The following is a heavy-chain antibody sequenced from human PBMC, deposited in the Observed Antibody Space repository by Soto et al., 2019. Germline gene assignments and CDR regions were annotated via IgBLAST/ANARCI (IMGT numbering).Heavy chain of an antibody. J-gene: IGHJ3*01. CDR1: GFSVSHNY. CDR2: IYRDGRP. V-gene: IGHV3-53*02. CDR3: ARDTENTGGGLDV. D-gene: IGHD2-8*02. Sequence: EVQVVETGGGLIQPGGSLRLSCAVSGFSVSHNYMTWVRQAPGKGMDWVSVIYRDGRPYYANSVKLRFTLSRDTSKNMVYLQVNSLRVEDSAVYYCARDTENTGGGLDVWGQGAMVTVSS.